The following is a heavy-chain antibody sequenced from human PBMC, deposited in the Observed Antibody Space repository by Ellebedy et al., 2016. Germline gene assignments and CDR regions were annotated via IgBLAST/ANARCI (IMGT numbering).Heavy chain of an antibody. CDR2: IVVGSGNT. V-gene: IGHV1-58*02. CDR1: GFTFTSSA. D-gene: IGHD3-22*01. Sequence: ASVKVSCKASGFTFTSSAMQWVRQARGQRLEWIGWIVVGSGNTNYAQKFQERVTITRDMSTSTAYMELSSLRSEDTAVYYCAADEYYYDSSGYLSAFDIWGQGTMVTVSS. CDR3: AADEYYYDSSGYLSAFDI. J-gene: IGHJ3*02.